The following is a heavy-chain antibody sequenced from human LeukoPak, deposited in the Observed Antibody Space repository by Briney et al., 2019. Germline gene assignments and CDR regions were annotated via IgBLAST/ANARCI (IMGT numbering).Heavy chain of an antibody. CDR2: IYYSGST. V-gene: IGHV4-39*07. Sequence: SQTLSLTCTVSGGSISSSSYYWGWIRQPPGKGLEWIGSIYYSGSTYYNPSLKSRVTISVDTSKNQFSLKLSSVTAADTAVYYCARDLQYPDYWGQGTLVTVSS. CDR1: GGSISSSSYY. D-gene: IGHD2/OR15-2a*01. J-gene: IGHJ4*02. CDR3: ARDLQYPDY.